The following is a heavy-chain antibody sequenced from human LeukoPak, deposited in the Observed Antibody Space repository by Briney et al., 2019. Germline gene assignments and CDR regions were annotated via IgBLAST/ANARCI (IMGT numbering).Heavy chain of an antibody. Sequence: GASLRLSCAASGFTFSDYYMSWIRQAPGKGLEWVSYISSSGSTIYYADSVKGRFTISRNNAKNSLYLQMNSLRAEDTAVYYCARGADYAKLISIDYWGQGTLVTVSS. CDR2: ISSSGSTI. V-gene: IGHV3-11*01. CDR1: GFTFSDYY. D-gene: IGHD2-8*01. CDR3: ARGADYAKLISIDY. J-gene: IGHJ4*02.